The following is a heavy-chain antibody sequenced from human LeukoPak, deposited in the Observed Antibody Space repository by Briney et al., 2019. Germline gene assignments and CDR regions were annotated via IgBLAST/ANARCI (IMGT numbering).Heavy chain of an antibody. CDR1: GGSFSGYY. CDR2: INHSGST. CDR3: ARDHAVYYDILTGSNWFDP. J-gene: IGHJ5*02. Sequence: PSETLSLTCAVYGGSFSGYYGSWIRQPPGKGLEWIGEINHSGSTNYNPSLKSRVTISVDTSKNQFSLKLSSVTAADTAVYYCARDHAVYYDILTGSNWFDPWGQGTLVTVSS. V-gene: IGHV4-34*01. D-gene: IGHD3-9*01.